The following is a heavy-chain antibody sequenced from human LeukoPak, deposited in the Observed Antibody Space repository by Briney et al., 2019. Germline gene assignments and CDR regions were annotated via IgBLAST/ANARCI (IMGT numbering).Heavy chain of an antibody. CDR1: GGSFSGYY. V-gene: IGHV4-34*01. Sequence: PSETLSLTCAVYGGSFSGYYWSWIRQPPGKGLEWIGEINHSGSTNYNPSLKSRVTISVDTSKNQFSLTLRSVTAADTAVYYCARDGVVTMELDYWGQGTLVTVSS. CDR2: INHSGST. J-gene: IGHJ4*02. CDR3: ARDGVVTMELDY. D-gene: IGHD3-3*01.